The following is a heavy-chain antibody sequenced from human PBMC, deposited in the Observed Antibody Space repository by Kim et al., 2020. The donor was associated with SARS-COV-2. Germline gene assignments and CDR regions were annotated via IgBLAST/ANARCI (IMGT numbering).Heavy chain of an antibody. CDR3: ARGASYYGSGSYLDY. D-gene: IGHD3-10*01. V-gene: IGHV3-30-3*01. J-gene: IGHJ4*01. CDR1: GFTFSSYA. Sequence: GGSLRLSCAASGFTFSSYAMHWVRQAPGKGLEWVAVISYDGSNKYYADSVKGRFTISRDNSKNTLYLQMNSLRAEDTAVYYCARGASYYGSGSYLDYWG. CDR2: ISYDGSNK.